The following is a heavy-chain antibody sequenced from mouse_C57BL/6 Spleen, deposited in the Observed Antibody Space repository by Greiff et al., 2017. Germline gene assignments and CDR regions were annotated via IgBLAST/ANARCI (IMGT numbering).Heavy chain of an antibody. Sequence: QVQLQQPGAELVKPGASVKMSCKASGYTFTSYWITWVKQRPGQGLEWIGDIYPGSGSTNYNEKFKSKATLTVDTSSSTAYMQLSSLTSEDSAVYYCARSRDSSGYFYAMDYWGQGTSVTVSS. CDR1: GYTFTSYW. J-gene: IGHJ4*01. V-gene: IGHV1-55*01. CDR2: IYPGSGST. D-gene: IGHD3-2*02. CDR3: ARSRDSSGYFYAMDY.